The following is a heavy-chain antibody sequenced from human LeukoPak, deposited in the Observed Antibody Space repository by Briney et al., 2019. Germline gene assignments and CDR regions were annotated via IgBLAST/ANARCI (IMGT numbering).Heavy chain of an antibody. CDR2: INSDGSST. CDR3: ARDRFPDNPDSSGYYGSVDVFDI. CDR1: EFTFSFYW. J-gene: IGHJ3*02. D-gene: IGHD3-22*01. Sequence: PGGSLRLSCAASEFTFSFYWMHWVRQAPGKGLVWVSSINSDGSSTRYADSAKGRFTISRDNAKNTLYVQMNSLRVEDTAVYYCARDRFPDNPDSSGYYGSVDVFDIWGQGTMVTVSS. V-gene: IGHV3-74*01.